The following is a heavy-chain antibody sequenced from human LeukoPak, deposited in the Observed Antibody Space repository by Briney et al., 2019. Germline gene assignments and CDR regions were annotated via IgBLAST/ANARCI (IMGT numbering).Heavy chain of an antibody. CDR2: IYYIGST. J-gene: IGHJ4*02. Sequence: PSETLSLTCTVSGGSINSGSYYWGWIRQPPGKGLEWIGSIYYIGSTYYNSSLKSRVTISVDTSKNQFSLKLSSETAADTAMYYCARLLYNWNGADYWGQGTLVTVSS. V-gene: IGHV4-39*01. D-gene: IGHD1-20*01. CDR3: ARLLYNWNGADY. CDR1: GGSINSGSYY.